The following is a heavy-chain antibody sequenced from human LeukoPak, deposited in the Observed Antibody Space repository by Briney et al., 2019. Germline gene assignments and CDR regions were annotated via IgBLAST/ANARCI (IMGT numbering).Heavy chain of an antibody. CDR1: GYTFTGHY. CDR2: INPKNAGT. V-gene: IGHV1-2*02. Sequence: GASAKVSCKASGYTFTGHYLHWVRQAPGQGLEWMGWINPKNAGTNFAQRFQGRVTMTRDTSISTVYMELSRLRSDDTALYYCARTLYIAAVPGGFDYWGQGSLVTVSS. CDR3: ARTLYIAAVPGGFDY. J-gene: IGHJ4*02. D-gene: IGHD6-13*01.